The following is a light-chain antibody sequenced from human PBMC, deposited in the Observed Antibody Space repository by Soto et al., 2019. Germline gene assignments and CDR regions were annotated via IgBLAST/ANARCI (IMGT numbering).Light chain of an antibody. V-gene: IGLV2-14*01. J-gene: IGLJ2*01. CDR1: SSDVGGYNY. CDR2: DVS. Sequence: QSALTQPASVSGSPGQSITISCTGTSSDVGGYNYVSWYQQHPGKAPKLMIYDVSNRPSGVYNRFSGSKSGNTASLTISVLQAEDEADYYCSSYTSSSTLVVFGGGTKLTVL. CDR3: SSYTSSSTLVV.